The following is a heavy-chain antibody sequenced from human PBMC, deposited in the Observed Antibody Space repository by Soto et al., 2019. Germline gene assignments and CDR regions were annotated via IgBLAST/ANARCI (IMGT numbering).Heavy chain of an antibody. D-gene: IGHD3-10*01. J-gene: IGHJ4*02. V-gene: IGHV3-21*01. CDR3: ARVRWGHFYGSGSYDY. Sequence: ESGGGLVKPGGSLRLSCAGSGFTFSSHGMNWVRQAPGKGLEWVSSISSSSSYIYYADSVKGRFTISRDNAKNSLFLQMNSLRAEDTAVYYCARVRWGHFYGSGSYDYWGQGTLVTVSS. CDR2: ISSSSSYI. CDR1: GFTFSSHG.